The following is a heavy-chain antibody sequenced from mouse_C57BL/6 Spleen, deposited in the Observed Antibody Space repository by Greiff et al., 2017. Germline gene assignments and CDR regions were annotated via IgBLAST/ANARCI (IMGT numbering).Heavy chain of an antibody. D-gene: IGHD1-1*01. CDR1: GFSFNTYV. Sequence: EVQVVESGGGLVQPKGSVKLSCAASGFSFNTYVMKWVSQAPGKGLEWVASIRSKSNNYATYYADSVKDRFTFSSADPASMLYLQLNNVKTEDTAMYYCEREHYGSSYGYWGQGTTLTVSS. CDR2: IRSKSNNYAT. CDR3: EREHYGSSYGY. J-gene: IGHJ2*01. V-gene: IGHV10-1*01.